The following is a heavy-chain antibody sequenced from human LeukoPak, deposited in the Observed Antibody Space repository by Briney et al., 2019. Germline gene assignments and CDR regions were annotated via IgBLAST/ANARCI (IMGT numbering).Heavy chain of an antibody. D-gene: IGHD6-13*01. Sequence: SETLSLTCSVSGASISRYYWSWIRQPPGKGLEWIGYFHHSGNTNYSPSHSSRITMSVDTSKNQFSLRLNSVTAADTAIYYCARRAAALDSWGQGTLVTVSS. V-gene: IGHV4-59*12. CDR3: ARRAAALDS. J-gene: IGHJ4*02. CDR1: GASISRYY. CDR2: FHHSGNT.